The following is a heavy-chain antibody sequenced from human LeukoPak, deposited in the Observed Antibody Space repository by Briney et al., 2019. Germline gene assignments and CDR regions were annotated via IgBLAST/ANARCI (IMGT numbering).Heavy chain of an antibody. CDR2: INPNSGGT. CDR1: GYTFTDYY. CDR3: ARRGANYYDSSGLDY. D-gene: IGHD3-22*01. J-gene: IGHJ4*02. Sequence: GASVKVSCKASGYTFTDYYMHWVRQAPGQGLEWMGWINPNSGGTNYAQKFQGRVTMTRDTSISTAYMELSRLRSDDTAVYYCARRGANYYDSSGLDYWGQGTLVTVSS. V-gene: IGHV1-2*02.